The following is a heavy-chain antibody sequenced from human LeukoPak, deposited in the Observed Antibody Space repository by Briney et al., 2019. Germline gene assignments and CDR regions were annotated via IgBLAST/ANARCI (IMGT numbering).Heavy chain of an antibody. V-gene: IGHV4-30-2*01. J-gene: IGHJ6*03. Sequence: PSQTLSLTCTVSGGSISSGGYYWSWIRQPPGKGLEWIGYIYHSGSTYYNPSLKSRVTISVDRSKNQFSLKLSSVTAADTAVYYCARAIYDSSGYSPYYYYYMDVWGKGTTVTVS. D-gene: IGHD3-22*01. CDR1: GGSISSGGYY. CDR3: ARAIYDSSGYSPYYYYYMDV. CDR2: IYHSGST.